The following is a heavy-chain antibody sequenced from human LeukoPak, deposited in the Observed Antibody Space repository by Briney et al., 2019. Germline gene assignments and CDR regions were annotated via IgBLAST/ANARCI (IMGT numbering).Heavy chain of an antibody. CDR3: ARDGDCSSTSCYDY. J-gene: IGHJ4*02. D-gene: IGHD2-2*01. CDR2: INPNSGGT. Sequence: ASVKVSCKGSGYTFTVYYMHWVRQAPGQGLEWMGWINPNSGGTNYAQKFQGRVTMTRDTSISTAYMELSRLRSDDTAVYYCARDGDCSSTSCYDYWGQGTLVTVSS. CDR1: GYTFTVYY. V-gene: IGHV1-2*02.